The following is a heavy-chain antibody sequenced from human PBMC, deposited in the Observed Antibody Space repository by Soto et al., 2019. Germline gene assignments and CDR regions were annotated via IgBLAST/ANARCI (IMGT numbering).Heavy chain of an antibody. J-gene: IGHJ4*02. D-gene: IGHD3-22*01. V-gene: IGHV4-39*01. CDR1: SGSITTSNYY. CDR3: ANYKGGSSYTGTY. Sequence: SETLSLTCTVSSGSITTSNYYWVWIRQPPGKGLEWITMIYSSGTTYYNPSLKSRVTISVDTSKNQFSLKLSSVSAADTAVYYCANYKGGSSYTGTYWGQGTLVTAPQ. CDR2: IYSSGTT.